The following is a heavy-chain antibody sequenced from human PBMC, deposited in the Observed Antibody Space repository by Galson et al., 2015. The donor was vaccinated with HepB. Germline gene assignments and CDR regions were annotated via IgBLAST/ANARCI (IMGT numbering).Heavy chain of an antibody. Sequence: ALRLSCAASGFTFSSYGMHWVPQAPGKGLEWVADIWYAGSNKYYADSVKGRFTISRNNSKNTLYPQMNSLRAEDKAVYYCARDRGWELLGVEYYYYYGMDVWGQGTTVTVSS. D-gene: IGHD1-26*01. CDR3: ARDRGWELLGVEYYYYYGMDV. V-gene: IGHV3-33*01. CDR1: GFTFSSYG. J-gene: IGHJ6*02. CDR2: IWYAGSNK.